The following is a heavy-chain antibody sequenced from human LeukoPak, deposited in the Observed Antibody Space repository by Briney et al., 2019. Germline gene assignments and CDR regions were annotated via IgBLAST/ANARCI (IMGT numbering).Heavy chain of an antibody. CDR2: SCYSGST. CDR1: GGSISLCGFY. D-gene: IGHD1-20*01. CDR3: ARDGADNWNPDYYGMDV. V-gene: IGHV4-31*03. J-gene: IGHJ6*02. Sequence: PSRTLSLTCTVSGGSISLCGFYLSCLCHPPAIVLECIGYSCYSGSTYYHPSLKSRVTISVYTSKNQFSLKLSSVTAADTAVYYCARDGADNWNPDYYGMDVWGQGTTVTVSS.